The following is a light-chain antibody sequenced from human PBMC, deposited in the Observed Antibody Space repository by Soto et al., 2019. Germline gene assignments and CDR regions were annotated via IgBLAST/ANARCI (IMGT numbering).Light chain of an antibody. Sequence: ETVLTQSPATLSLSPGERATLSCRASQSISSSYLAWYQQKPGQAPRLLIYGASRRATGIPARFSGSGSGTNFTLTISSLEPEDFAVYYCQQYNNWHLTFGQGTRLEIK. J-gene: IGKJ5*01. V-gene: IGKV3D-20*02. CDR1: QSISSSY. CDR3: QQYNNWHLT. CDR2: GAS.